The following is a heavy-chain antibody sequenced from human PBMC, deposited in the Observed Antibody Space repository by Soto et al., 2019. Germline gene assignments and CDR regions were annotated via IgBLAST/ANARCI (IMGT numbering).Heavy chain of an antibody. D-gene: IGHD4-17*01. CDR3: ARVDDYGDYALDY. V-gene: IGHV4-59*01. CDR2: IYYSGST. J-gene: IGHJ4*02. Sequence: SETLSLTCPVSGGSISSYYWSWIRQPPGKGLEWIGYIYYSGSTNYNPSLKSRVTISVDTSKNQFSLKLSSVTAADTAVYYCARVDDYGDYALDYWGQGTLVTVS. CDR1: GGSISSYY.